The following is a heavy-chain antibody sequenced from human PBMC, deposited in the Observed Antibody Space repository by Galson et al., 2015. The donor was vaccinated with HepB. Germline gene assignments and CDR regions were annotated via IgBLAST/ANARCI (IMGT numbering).Heavy chain of an antibody. CDR2: ISAYNGNT. D-gene: IGHD2-2*01. J-gene: IGHJ6*03. V-gene: IGHV1-18*01. CDR1: GYTFTSYG. Sequence: QSGAEVKKPGASVKVSCKASGYTFTSYGISWVRQAPGQGLEWMGWISAYNGNTNYAQKLQGRVTMTTDTSTSTAYMELRSLRSDDTAVYYCARERVECSSTSCWVGYYYYYMDVWGKGTTVTVSS. CDR3: ARERVECSSTSCWVGYYYYYMDV.